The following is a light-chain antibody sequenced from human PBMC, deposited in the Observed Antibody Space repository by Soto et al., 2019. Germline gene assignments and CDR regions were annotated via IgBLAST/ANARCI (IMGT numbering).Light chain of an antibody. CDR3: QQYYSTPYT. V-gene: IGKV4-1*01. CDR1: QSVLYSSNNANY. Sequence: DIVMTQSPDSXAVSLGERATINCKSSQSVLYSSNNANYLAWYQQKPGQPPKLLIHWASARETGVPDRFSGSGSGTDFTLTISSLQTEDVAVYYCQQYYSTPYTFGQGTKLEIK. CDR2: WAS. J-gene: IGKJ2*01.